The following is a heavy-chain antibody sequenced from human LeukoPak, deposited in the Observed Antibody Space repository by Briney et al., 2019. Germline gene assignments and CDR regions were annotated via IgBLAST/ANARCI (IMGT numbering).Heavy chain of an antibody. D-gene: IGHD3-22*01. Sequence: GGSLRRSCAASGFTFSNAWMSWVRQAPGKGLERVGRIKSRTGGGTTDYAAPVKGRLTISRDDSKNTLYLQMNSLKTEDTAVYYCTTDYYDSSGYYYFDDWGQGTLVTVSS. CDR2: IKSRTGGGTT. V-gene: IGHV3-15*01. CDR3: TTDYYDSSGYYYFDD. J-gene: IGHJ4*02. CDR1: GFTFSNAW.